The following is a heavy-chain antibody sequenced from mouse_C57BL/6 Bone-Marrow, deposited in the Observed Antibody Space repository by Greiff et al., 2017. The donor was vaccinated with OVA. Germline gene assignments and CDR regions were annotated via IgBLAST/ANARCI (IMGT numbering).Heavy chain of an antibody. J-gene: IGHJ2*01. D-gene: IGHD2-3*01. V-gene: IGHV1-50*01. CDR3: AREGDDCYPLDY. CDR1: GYTFTSYW. CDR2: IDPSDSYT. Sequence: VQLQQPGAELVKPGASVKLSCKASGYTFTSYWMQWVKQRPGQGLEWIGEIDPSDSYTNYNQKFKGKATLTVDTSSSTAYMQLSSLTSEDSAVYYCAREGDDCYPLDYWGQGTTLTVSS.